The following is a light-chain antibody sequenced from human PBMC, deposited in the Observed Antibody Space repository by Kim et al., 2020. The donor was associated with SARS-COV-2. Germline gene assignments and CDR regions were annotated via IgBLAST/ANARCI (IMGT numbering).Light chain of an antibody. CDR3: NSRDSSDNVV. CDR1: SLRSYY. V-gene: IGLV3-19*01. J-gene: IGLJ2*01. CDR2: GKN. Sequence: ALGPQVRIKGQGDSLRSYYATWYQQKPGQAPILVIYGKNNRPSGIPDRFSGSSPGNTASLTITGTQAGDEADYYCNSRDSSDNVVFGGGTKLTVL.